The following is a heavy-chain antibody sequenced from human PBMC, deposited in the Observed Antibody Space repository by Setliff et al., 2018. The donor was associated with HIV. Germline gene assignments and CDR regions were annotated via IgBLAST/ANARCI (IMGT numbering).Heavy chain of an antibody. D-gene: IGHD3-22*01. V-gene: IGHV4-39*01. CDR3: ASRVYYYDSNNFLREEGFDP. J-gene: IGHJ5*02. CDR2: IHYNEKT. Sequence: SETLSLTCTVSGGSASNSRYYWAWIRQPPGKGLEYIGSIHYNEKTYYNPSLKSRVTISIDTSKNQFSLNLTSVAAADTAVYYCASRVYYYDSNNFLREEGFDPWGQGTLVTVSS. CDR1: GGSASNSRYY.